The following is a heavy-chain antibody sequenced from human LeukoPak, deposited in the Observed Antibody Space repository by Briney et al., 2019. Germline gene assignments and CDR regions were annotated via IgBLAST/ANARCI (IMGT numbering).Heavy chain of an antibody. D-gene: IGHD6-25*01. J-gene: IGHJ2*01. CDR2: INPNSGGT. V-gene: IGHV1-2*02. CDR3: ARIQYSSGWTLPLPGHTIYWYFDL. Sequence: ASVKVSCKASGYTFTGYYMHWVRQAPGQGLEWMGWINPNSGGTNHAQKFQGRVTMTSDTSIRSAYMDTTRLRSDDTAVYYCARIQYSSGWTLPLPGHTIYWYFDLWGRGTLVTVSS. CDR1: GYTFTGYY.